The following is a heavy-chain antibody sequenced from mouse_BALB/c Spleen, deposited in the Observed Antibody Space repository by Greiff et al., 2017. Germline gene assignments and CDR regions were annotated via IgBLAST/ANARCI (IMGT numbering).Heavy chain of an antibody. V-gene: IGHV1S41*01. Sequence: DLVKPGASVKLSCKASGYTFTSYWINWIQQRPGQGLEWIGRIAPGSGSTYYNEMFKGKATLTVDTSSSTAYIQLSSLSSEDSAVYFCARSTVSCYFDYWGQGTTLTVSS. CDR2: IAPGSGST. CDR3: ARSTVSCYFDY. D-gene: IGHD2-4*01. J-gene: IGHJ2*01. CDR1: GYTFTSYW.